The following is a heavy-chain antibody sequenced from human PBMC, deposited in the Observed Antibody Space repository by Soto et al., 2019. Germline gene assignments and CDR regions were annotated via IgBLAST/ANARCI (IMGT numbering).Heavy chain of an antibody. CDR1: GDSVSTDSAA. Sequence: SQTLSLTCAISGDSVSTDSAAWRWIRQSPSRGLEWLGRIYYRSKWYNDYAVSVKSRITINPDTSKNQFSLQLSSVTPADTAVYYCARGNHFAFGYWGQGTLVTVSS. CDR3: ARGNHFAFGY. D-gene: IGHD3-3*02. J-gene: IGHJ4*02. CDR2: IYYRSKWYN. V-gene: IGHV6-1*01.